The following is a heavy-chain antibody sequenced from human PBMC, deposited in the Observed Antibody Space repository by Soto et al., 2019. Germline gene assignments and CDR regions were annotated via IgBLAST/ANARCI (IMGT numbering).Heavy chain of an antibody. CDR3: ARVVPDWNYSLG. V-gene: IGHV4-34*01. CDR2: INHSGST. CDR1: GGSFSGYY. J-gene: IGHJ4*02. D-gene: IGHD1-7*01. Sequence: SETLSLTCAVYGGSFSGYYWGWIRQPPGKGLEWIGEINHSGSTNYNPSLKGRVTISVDTSKNQFSLKLSSVTAADTAVYYCARVVPDWNYSLGWGQGTLVTVSS.